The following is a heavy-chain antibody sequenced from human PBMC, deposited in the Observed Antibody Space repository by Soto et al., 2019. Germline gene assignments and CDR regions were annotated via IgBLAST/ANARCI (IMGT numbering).Heavy chain of an antibody. CDR2: ISSSSSYT. V-gene: IGHV3-11*06. Sequence: LRLSCAASGFTFSDYYMSWIRKAPVNGLEWVSYISSSSSYTNYADSVKGRFTISRDNAKNSLYLQMNSLRAEDTAVYYCARELAYCGGDCYRGYYGMDVWGQGTTVTVSS. D-gene: IGHD2-21*02. J-gene: IGHJ6*02. CDR3: ARELAYCGGDCYRGYYGMDV. CDR1: GFTFSDYY.